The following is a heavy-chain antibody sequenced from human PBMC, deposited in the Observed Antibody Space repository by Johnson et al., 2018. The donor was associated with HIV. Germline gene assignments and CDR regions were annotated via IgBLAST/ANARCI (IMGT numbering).Heavy chain of an antibody. CDR3: ARGPHEGVGVGATSALDI. CDR1: RFTFSSYA. Sequence: HVQLVESGGGVVQPGRSLRLSCAASRFTFSSYAMHWVRQAPGKGLEWVAIISYDGSNKYYADSVKGLFTIPRDNSKNTLYLQMNSLRAEDTAVYYCARGPHEGVGVGATSALDIWGQGTMGTVSS. J-gene: IGHJ3*02. V-gene: IGHV3-30*04. CDR2: ISYDGSNK. D-gene: IGHD2-15*01.